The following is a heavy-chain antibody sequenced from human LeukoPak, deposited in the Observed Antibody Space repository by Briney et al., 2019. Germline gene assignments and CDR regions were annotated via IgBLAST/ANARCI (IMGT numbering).Heavy chain of an antibody. CDR3: ANEYSATDFLSSRHRGYYFDY. CDR2: ISYDGSNK. D-gene: IGHD3-10*01. CDR1: GFTFSSYG. V-gene: IGHV3-30*18. J-gene: IGHJ4*02. Sequence: GGSLRLSCAASGFTFSSYGMHWVRQAPGKGLEWVAVISYDGSNKYYADSVKGRFTISRDNSKNTLYLQMNGLRAEDTAVYYCANEYSATDFLSSRHRGYYFDYWGQGTLVTVSS.